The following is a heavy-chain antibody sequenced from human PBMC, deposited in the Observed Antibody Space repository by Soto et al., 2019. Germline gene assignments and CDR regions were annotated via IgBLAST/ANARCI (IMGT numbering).Heavy chain of an antibody. D-gene: IGHD2-2*01. CDR3: ARVSVTYCSSTNCFAPFDY. Sequence: GGSLRLSCAASAFSFSTYVMHWVRQAPGKGLDWVALISYDGRNKYYPDSVKGRFTVSRDNSKNTLFLQMNSLSPEDTAVYYCARVSVTYCSSTNCFAPFDYWGQGTLVTVSS. CDR2: ISYDGRNK. J-gene: IGHJ4*02. CDR1: AFSFSTYV. V-gene: IGHV3-30-3*01.